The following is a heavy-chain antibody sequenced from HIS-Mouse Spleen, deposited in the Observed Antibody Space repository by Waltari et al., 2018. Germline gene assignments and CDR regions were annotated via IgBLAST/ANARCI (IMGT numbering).Heavy chain of an antibody. J-gene: IGHJ1*01. CDR2: IYHSGRT. CDR1: GYSISSGYY. D-gene: IGHD2-8*01. V-gene: IGHV4-38-2*02. CDR3: ARDSWAYAIEYFQH. Sequence: QVQLQESGPGLVKPSETLSLTCTVSGYSISSGYYWGWIRQPPGKGLEWIGSIYHSGRTYYNPSLKRRVTISVDTSKNQFSLKLSSVTAADTAVYYCARDSWAYAIEYFQHWGQGTLVTVSS.